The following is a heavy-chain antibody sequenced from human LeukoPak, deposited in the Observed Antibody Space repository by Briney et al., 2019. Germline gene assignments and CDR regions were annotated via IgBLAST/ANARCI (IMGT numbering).Heavy chain of an antibody. J-gene: IGHJ4*02. Sequence: GGCLKSSCKASGFIFTNYGIGRVGQMPGGGLEWMGIISPRASDTRYSPSFQGQVIISADKSISTAYLQWSSLKASDTAMYYCARSPSLIRGATFDYWGQGTLVTVSS. CDR2: ISPRASDT. D-gene: IGHD1-26*01. CDR1: GFIFTNYG. CDR3: ARSPSLIRGATFDY. V-gene: IGHV5-51*01.